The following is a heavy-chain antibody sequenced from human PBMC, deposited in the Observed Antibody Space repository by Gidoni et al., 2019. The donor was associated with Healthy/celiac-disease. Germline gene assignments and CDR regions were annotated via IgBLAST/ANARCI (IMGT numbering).Heavy chain of an antibody. D-gene: IGHD1-26*01. CDR2: IYPGDSDT. V-gene: IGHV5-51*01. Sequence: EVQLVQSGAEVKKPGASLQISCKGSGSSFTSYWIGWVRQWPGKGLAWMGIIYPGDSDTRYSPSFQGQVTISADKSISTAYLQWSSLKASDTAMYYCARVSTVGATTPYFDYWGQGTLVTVSS. J-gene: IGHJ4*02. CDR3: ARVSTVGATTPYFDY. CDR1: GSSFTSYW.